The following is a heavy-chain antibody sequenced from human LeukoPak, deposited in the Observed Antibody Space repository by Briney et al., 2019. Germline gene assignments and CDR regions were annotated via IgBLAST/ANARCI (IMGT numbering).Heavy chain of an antibody. CDR3: ARYTAMTFDY. V-gene: IGHV4-59*01. CDR2: IYYSGST. J-gene: IGHJ4*02. D-gene: IGHD5-18*01. CDR1: GGSISSYY. Sequence: SETLSLTCTVSGGSISSYYWSWIRQPPGKGLEWIGYIYYSGSTNYNPPLKSRVTISVDTSKNQFSLKLSSVTAADTAVYYCARYTAMTFDYWGQGTLVTVSS.